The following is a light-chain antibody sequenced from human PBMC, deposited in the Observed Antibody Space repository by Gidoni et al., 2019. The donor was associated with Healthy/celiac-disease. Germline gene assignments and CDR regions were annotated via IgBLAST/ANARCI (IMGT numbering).Light chain of an antibody. CDR3: SSYTSSSTLGV. V-gene: IGLV2-14*04. CDR2: DVS. Sequence: GSGSPGQSITISCTGTSSDVGGYNYVSWYQQHPGKAPKLMIYDVSNRPSGVSNRFSGSKSGNTASLTISGLQAEDEAVYYCSSYTSSSTLGVFGTGTKVTVL. CDR1: SSDVGGYNY. J-gene: IGLJ1*01.